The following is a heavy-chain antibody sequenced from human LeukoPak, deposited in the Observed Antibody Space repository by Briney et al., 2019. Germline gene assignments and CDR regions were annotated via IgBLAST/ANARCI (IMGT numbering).Heavy chain of an antibody. D-gene: IGHD1-26*01. CDR3: ARDKFSGSYFPHWFDP. J-gene: IGHJ5*02. V-gene: IGHV1-46*03. CDR2: TNPSGGGA. Sequence: ASVTLACQASGYTSTSYYIHWVRQPPGQGLEWMGITNPSGGGASHAQKFQGRVTITRHTSTSTVYMELSSLRSEGTAVYYCARDKFSGSYFPHWFDPWGQGALVTVSS. CDR1: GYTSTSYY.